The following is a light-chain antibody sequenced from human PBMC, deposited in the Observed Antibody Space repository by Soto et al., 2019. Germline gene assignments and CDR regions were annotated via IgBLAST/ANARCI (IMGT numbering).Light chain of an antibody. CDR1: QSVFTY. V-gene: IGKV3-11*01. CDR2: DTS. CDR3: QQRSTWPFT. Sequence: EIVLTQSPATLSLSPGERATLSCRASQSVFTYLAWYQQKPGQPPRLLIYDTSNTATGIPARFSGSGSGTDFTLAISSLEPEDFAIYYCQQRSTWPFTFGPGTKVDI. J-gene: IGKJ3*01.